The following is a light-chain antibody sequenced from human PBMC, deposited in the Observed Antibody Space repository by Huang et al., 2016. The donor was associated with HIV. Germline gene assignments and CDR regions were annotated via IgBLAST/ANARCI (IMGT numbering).Light chain of an antibody. V-gene: IGKV1-6*01. CDR1: QGIRND. J-gene: IGKJ3*01. Sequence: AIQMTQSPSSLSAFVGDRVTITCRASQGIRNDLGWYQQKPGRPPKLLIYGASTLQSGVPSRFSGGGSGTDFTLTISSLQPEDFATYYCLQDFNYPRTFGPGTKVD. CDR2: GAS. CDR3: LQDFNYPRT.